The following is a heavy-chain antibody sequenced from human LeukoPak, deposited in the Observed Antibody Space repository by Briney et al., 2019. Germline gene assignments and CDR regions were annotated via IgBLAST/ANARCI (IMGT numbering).Heavy chain of an antibody. CDR3: VRYRDGEYDF. D-gene: IGHD4-17*01. Sequence: GGSLRLSCAGSGFIFSTHWMIWVRQAPGKGLEWVANIKQDGSEKYYVDSVKGRFTISRDNTKSSMYLEMNSLRAEDTAVYYCVRYRDGEYDFWGQETWVTVSS. CDR2: IKQDGSEK. V-gene: IGHV3-7*01. J-gene: IGHJ4*02. CDR1: GFIFSTHW.